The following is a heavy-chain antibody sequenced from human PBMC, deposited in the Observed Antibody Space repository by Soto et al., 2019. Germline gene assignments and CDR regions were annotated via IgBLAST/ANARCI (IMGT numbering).Heavy chain of an antibody. Sequence: QVQLVQSGGEVKKPGASVKVSCKASGYTFTSYGVSWVRQAPGQGLEWMGWISAYNLNTHYAQNFQGRVTMTTDTSTTTAYMELTSLRSDDTAVYYCARGCSSTSCLFYYGMDVWGQGTTVTVSS. J-gene: IGHJ6*02. V-gene: IGHV1-18*04. CDR1: GYTFTSYG. D-gene: IGHD2-2*01. CDR2: ISAYNLNT. CDR3: ARGCSSTSCLFYYGMDV.